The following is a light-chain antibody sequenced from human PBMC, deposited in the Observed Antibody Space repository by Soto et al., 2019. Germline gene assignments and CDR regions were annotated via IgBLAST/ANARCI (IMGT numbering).Light chain of an antibody. CDR2: AAS. Sequence: DIQMNQSPSSLSASVGDRVTVTCRASQRISNYFNWYHQKPGEAPELLIYAASNLQAGVPSRFSGSGSGTEFTLTISSLQPDDVATYYCQQTHTFPYTLGQGTKVDIK. J-gene: IGKJ1*01. V-gene: IGKV1-39*01. CDR1: QRISNY. CDR3: QQTHTFPYT.